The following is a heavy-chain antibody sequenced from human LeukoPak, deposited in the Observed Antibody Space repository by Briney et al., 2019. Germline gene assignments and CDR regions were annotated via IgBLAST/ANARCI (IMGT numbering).Heavy chain of an antibody. CDR2: ISAYNGNT. D-gene: IGHD2-2*02. V-gene: IGHV1-18*01. J-gene: IGHJ1*01. Sequence: ASVKVSCKASGYTFTSYGISWVRQAPGQGLEWMGWISAYNGNTNHAQKLQGRVTMTTDTSTSTAYMELRSLRSDDTAVYYCARDNRDCSSTNCYMSWEHWGQGTLVTVSS. CDR1: GYTFTSYG. CDR3: ARDNRDCSSTNCYMSWEH.